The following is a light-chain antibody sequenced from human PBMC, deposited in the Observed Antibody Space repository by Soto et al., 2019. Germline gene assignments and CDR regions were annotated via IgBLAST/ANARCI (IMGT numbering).Light chain of an antibody. V-gene: IGLV2-11*01. CDR1: SSDVGGYNS. Sequence: QSALTQPRSVSGSPGQSVTISCTGTSSDVGGYNSVSWYRQHPGKAPKLMIYNVAKRPSGVPDRFSGSKSGYTASLTISGLQAEDEADYSCSSNADRNTLIFGGGTKVTVL. J-gene: IGLJ2*01. CDR2: NVA. CDR3: SSNADRNTLI.